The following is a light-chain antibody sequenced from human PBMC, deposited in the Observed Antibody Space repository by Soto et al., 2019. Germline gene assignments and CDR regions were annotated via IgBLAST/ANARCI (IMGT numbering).Light chain of an antibody. J-gene: IGKJ4*01. V-gene: IGKV1-33*01. CDR1: QDISYY. CDR3: QHYHYLPLT. Sequence: DLPMTQSPSSLSASVGDRVTITCQASQDISYYLNWYQQKPGKAPKLLIYDASKLETGVPLRFSGTGYVTDFTFTISSLQPEDIGTYYNQHYHYLPLTCGGGTEEGIK. CDR2: DAS.